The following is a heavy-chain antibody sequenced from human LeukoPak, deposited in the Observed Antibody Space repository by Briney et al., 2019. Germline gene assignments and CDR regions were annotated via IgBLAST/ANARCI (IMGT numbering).Heavy chain of an antibody. Sequence: SGPMLANPTQTLTLTCTFSGFSLNTRGVGVGWIRQPPARTREWLALIYWDDDRRYSPSLKSRLTITTDTSKNEVLLTMTNMDPVDTATYFCAHRKNFYDSSVFNNWGRGTWSAFSS. D-gene: IGHD3-22*01. CDR1: GFSLNTRGVG. J-gene: IGHJ4*02. V-gene: IGHV2-5*02. CDR2: IYWDDDR. CDR3: AHRKNFYDSSVFNN.